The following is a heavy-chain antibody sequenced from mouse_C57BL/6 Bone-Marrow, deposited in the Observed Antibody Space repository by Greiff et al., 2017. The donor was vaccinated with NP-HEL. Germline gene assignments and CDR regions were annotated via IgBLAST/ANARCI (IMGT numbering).Heavy chain of an antibody. V-gene: IGHV1-54*01. CDR3: ARYGSSPFGY. CDR2: INPGSGGT. D-gene: IGHD1-1*01. Sequence: QVQLQQSGAELVRPGTSVKVSCKASGYAFTNYLIEWVKQRPGQGLEWIGVINPGSGGTNYNEKFKGKATLTADKSSSTAYMQLSSLTSEDSAVYFCARYGSSPFGYWGQGTTLTVSS. CDR1: GYAFTNYL. J-gene: IGHJ2*01.